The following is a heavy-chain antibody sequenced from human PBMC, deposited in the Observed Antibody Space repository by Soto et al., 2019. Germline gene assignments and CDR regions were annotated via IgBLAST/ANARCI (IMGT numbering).Heavy chain of an antibody. CDR1: GYTFTSYG. D-gene: IGHD2-21*02. CDR3: ARDRYVVTVVTHWCDH. CDR2: ISAYNGNT. Sequence: GASVKVSCKASGYTFTSYGISWVRQAPGQGLEWMGWISAYNGNTTYAQKLQGRVTMTTDTSTSTAYMQLRSLRSDDTAAYYCARDRYVVTVVTHWCDHWGQGTLVTVSS. J-gene: IGHJ5*02. V-gene: IGHV1-18*04.